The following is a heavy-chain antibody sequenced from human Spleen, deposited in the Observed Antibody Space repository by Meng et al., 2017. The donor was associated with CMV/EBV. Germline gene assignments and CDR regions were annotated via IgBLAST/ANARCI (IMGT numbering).Heavy chain of an antibody. D-gene: IGHD5-18*01. CDR1: GYTFTGYF. Sequence: KVACKACGYTFTGYFLHWVRQAPGQGLEWMGMINPSDDSTSYAQKFQGRVTMTRDTSTSTVYMELSSLRSEDTAVFYCARGTATLSDYWGQGTLVTVSS. CDR2: INPSDDST. V-gene: IGHV1-46*01. J-gene: IGHJ4*02. CDR3: ARGTATLSDY.